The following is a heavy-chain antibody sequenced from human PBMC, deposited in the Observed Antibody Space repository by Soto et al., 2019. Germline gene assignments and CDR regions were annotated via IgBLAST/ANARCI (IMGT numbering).Heavy chain of an antibody. V-gene: IGHV3-7*03. CDR3: ARGGRRSGSYADAFDI. J-gene: IGHJ3*02. D-gene: IGHD1-26*01. CDR2: IKQDGSEK. CDR1: GFTFSTYW. Sequence: GGSLRLSCAASGFTFSTYWMSWVRQAPGKGLEWVANIKQDGSEKYYVDSVKGRFTISRDNAKNSLYLQMNSLRAEDAAVYYCARGGRRSGSYADAFDIWGQGTMVTVSS.